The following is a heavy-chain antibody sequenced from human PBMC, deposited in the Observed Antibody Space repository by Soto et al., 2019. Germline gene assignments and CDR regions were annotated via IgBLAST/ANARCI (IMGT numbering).Heavy chain of an antibody. V-gene: IGHV1-69*12. Sequence: QVQLVQSGAEVKKPGSSVKVSCKASGGTFSSYAISWVRQAHGQGLEWMGGIIPIFGTANYAQKFQGRVTITADESTSTAYMELSSLRSEDTVVYYCARDREAGSWFDPWGQGTLVTVSS. CDR1: GGTFSSYA. J-gene: IGHJ5*02. CDR3: ARDREAGSWFDP. CDR2: IIPIFGTA.